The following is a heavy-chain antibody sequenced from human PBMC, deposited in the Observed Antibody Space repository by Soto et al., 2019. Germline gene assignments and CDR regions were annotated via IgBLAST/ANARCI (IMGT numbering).Heavy chain of an antibody. CDR2: ISGSGGST. J-gene: IGHJ3*02. Sequence: GGSLRLSCAASGFTFSSYAMSWVRQAPGKGLEWVSAISGSGGSTYYADSVKGRFTISRDNSKNTLYLQMNSLRAEDTAVYYCAKEGLYYDFWSGYSRDAFDIWGQGTMVTVSS. V-gene: IGHV3-23*01. CDR3: AKEGLYYDFWSGYSRDAFDI. D-gene: IGHD3-3*01. CDR1: GFTFSSYA.